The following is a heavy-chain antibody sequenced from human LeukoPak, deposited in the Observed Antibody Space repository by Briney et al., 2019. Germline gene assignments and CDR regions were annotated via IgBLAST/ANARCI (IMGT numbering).Heavy chain of an antibody. CDR3: ARDGEVSSSYGYYYYYMDV. J-gene: IGHJ6*03. CDR1: RHTFTTYY. V-gene: IGHV1-46*01. Sequence: ASVKVSCKASRHTFTTYYMHWVRQAPGQGLEWMGIINPSGGSTSYAQKFQGRVTMTRDTSTSTVYMELSSLRSEDTAVYYCARDGEVSSSYGYYYYYMDVWGKGTTVTVSS. CDR2: INPSGGST. D-gene: IGHD5-18*01.